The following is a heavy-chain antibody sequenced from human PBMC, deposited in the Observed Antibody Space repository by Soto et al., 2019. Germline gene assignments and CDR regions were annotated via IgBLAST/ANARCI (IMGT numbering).Heavy chain of an antibody. Sequence: NTAETLSLTCPVSGGSISSHYSSWIRQPPGKGLEWIGYVHDSWGSHYNPSLKSRVAISLDTSKSQFSLKLTSVTATDTAVYYCLRQGFGALRGLVDCWGQGITVSGSS. D-gene: IGHD3-10*01. CDR1: GGSISSHY. J-gene: IGHJ6*02. V-gene: IGHV4-59*08. CDR3: LRQGFGALRGLVDC. CDR2: VHDSWGS.